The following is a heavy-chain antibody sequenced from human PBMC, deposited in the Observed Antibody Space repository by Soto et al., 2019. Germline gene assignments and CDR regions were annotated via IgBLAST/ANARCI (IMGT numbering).Heavy chain of an antibody. Sequence: QVQLQQWGAGLLKPSETLSLTCAVYGGSFSGYYWSWIRQPPGKGLEWIGEINHSGSTNYNPSLKSRVTISVDTSKNQFSLKLSSVPAADTAVYYCARGIAARPVYYYYYMDVWGKGTTVTLSS. CDR3: ARGIAARPVYYYYYMDV. J-gene: IGHJ6*03. D-gene: IGHD6-6*01. CDR2: INHSGST. CDR1: GGSFSGYY. V-gene: IGHV4-34*01.